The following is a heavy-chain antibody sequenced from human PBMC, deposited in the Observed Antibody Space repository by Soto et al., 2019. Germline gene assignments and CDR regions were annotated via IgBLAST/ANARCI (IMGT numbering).Heavy chain of an antibody. CDR2: IIPAFGTA. D-gene: IGHD2-2*01. V-gene: IGHV1-69*06. J-gene: IGHJ4*02. Sequence: QMQLVQSGAEVKNPGSSVKVSCKTSGGTFNSYLIDWVRQAPGQGLEWMGGIIPAFGTAKYAQKFQGRVTITADKSTTTAYMELRTLTSEDTAVYYCARGLDQPPVGLYFDTWGQGTLGTVSS. CDR3: ARGLDQPPVGLYFDT. CDR1: GGTFNSYL.